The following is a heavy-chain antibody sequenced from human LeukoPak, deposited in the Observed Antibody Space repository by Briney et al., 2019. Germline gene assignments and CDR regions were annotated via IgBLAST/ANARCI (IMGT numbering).Heavy chain of an antibody. D-gene: IGHD3-3*01. Sequence: PSETLSLTCTVSGGSMSSHYRSWIRQPPGKGLEWIGYIYYSGSTNYNPSLKSRIAISVDTSKNQFSLKLSSVTAADTAVYYCARIYPFWSGPYSTSYYFDNWGQGTLVAVSS. CDR2: IYYSGST. CDR3: ARIYPFWSGPYSTSYYFDN. V-gene: IGHV4-59*11. CDR1: GGSMSSHY. J-gene: IGHJ4*02.